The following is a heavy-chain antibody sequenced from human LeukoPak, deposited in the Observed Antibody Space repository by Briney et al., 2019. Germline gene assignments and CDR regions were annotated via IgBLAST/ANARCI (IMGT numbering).Heavy chain of an antibody. CDR2: IYSGGGT. CDR3: ARVSHYGSGYYYTLAY. CDR1: GLTVSGDY. J-gene: IGHJ4*02. Sequence: PGGSLRLSCAASGLTVSGDYMSWVRQAPGKGLEWVSVIYSGGGTYYADSVRGRFTISRDNSKSTLYLQMSSLRAEDTALYYCARVSHYGSGYYYTLAYWGQGTLVTVSS. V-gene: IGHV3-66*01. D-gene: IGHD3-10*01.